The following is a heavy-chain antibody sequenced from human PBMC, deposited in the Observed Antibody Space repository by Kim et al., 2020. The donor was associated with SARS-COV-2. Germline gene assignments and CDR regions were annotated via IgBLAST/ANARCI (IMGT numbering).Heavy chain of an antibody. V-gene: IGHV3-33*05. CDR2: ISYDGSNK. Sequence: GGSLRLSCAASGFTFSSYGMHWVRQAPGKGLEWVAVISYDGSNKYYADSVKGRFTISRDNSKNTLYLQMNSLRAEDTAVYYCARDLLVAGTRNYYGMDVWGQGTTVTVSS. CDR1: GFTFSSYG. D-gene: IGHD6-19*01. J-gene: IGHJ6*02. CDR3: ARDLLVAGTRNYYGMDV.